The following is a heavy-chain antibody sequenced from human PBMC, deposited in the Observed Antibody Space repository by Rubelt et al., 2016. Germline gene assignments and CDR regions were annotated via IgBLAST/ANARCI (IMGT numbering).Heavy chain of an antibody. V-gene: IGHV3-30*19. CDR2: ISYDGSNK. Sequence: GMHWVRQAPGKGLEWVAVISYDGSNKYYADSVKGRFTISRDNSKNTLYLQMNSLRAEDTAVYYCAREREVAVDIWGQGTMVTVSS. CDR3: AREREVAVDI. J-gene: IGHJ3*02. CDR1: G. D-gene: IGHD1-26*01.